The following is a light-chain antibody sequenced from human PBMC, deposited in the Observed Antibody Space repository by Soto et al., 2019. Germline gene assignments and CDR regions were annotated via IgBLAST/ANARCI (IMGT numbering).Light chain of an antibody. CDR1: QRVSNNY. CDR3: HQRQSWPRT. CDR2: GAS. J-gene: IGKJ1*01. Sequence: EIVLTQSPGTLSLSPGERATLSCRASQRVSNNYLALYQQKPGQAPRLLIYGASNRATGIPDRFSGSGSGTDFTLTISRLEPEDFATYYCHQRQSWPRTFGQGTKVDIK. V-gene: IGKV3-20*01.